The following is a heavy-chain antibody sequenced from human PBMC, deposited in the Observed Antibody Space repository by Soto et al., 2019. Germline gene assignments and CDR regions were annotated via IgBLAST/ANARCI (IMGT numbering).Heavy chain of an antibody. J-gene: IGHJ6*02. D-gene: IGHD1-26*01. Sequence: GGSLRLSCAASGFTFSSYGMHWVRQAPGKGLEWVAVISYDGSNKYYADSVKGRFTISRDNSKNTLYLQMNSLRAEDTAVYYCAKFLGATHYYHYGMDVWGQGTTVTVSS. V-gene: IGHV3-30*18. CDR1: GFTFSSYG. CDR3: AKFLGATHYYHYGMDV. CDR2: ISYDGSNK.